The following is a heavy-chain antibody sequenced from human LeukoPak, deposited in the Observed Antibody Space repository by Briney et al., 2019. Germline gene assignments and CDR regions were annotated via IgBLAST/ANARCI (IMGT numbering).Heavy chain of an antibody. CDR3: ARVGGNAGSWSASLDQ. Sequence: SETLSLTCAVYGGSLSGHDWSWIRQPPGKGLEWIGEINHSGNTNYNPSLKSRVTISVDTSKDQFLLELSALTAADTAVYYSARVGGNAGSWSASLDQWGQGTLVTVSS. V-gene: IGHV4-34*01. CDR1: GGSLSGHD. D-gene: IGHD4-23*01. CDR2: INHSGNT. J-gene: IGHJ4*02.